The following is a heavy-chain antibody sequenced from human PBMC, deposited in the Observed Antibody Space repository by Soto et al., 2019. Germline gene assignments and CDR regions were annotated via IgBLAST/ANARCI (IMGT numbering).Heavy chain of an antibody. D-gene: IGHD1-1*01. J-gene: IGHJ3*02. CDR1: GFTFSTYG. Sequence: QVQLVESGGGVVQPGRSLRLSCVASGFTFSTYGMHWVRQAPGKGLEWVAMTWNDGSHKYYADPVKDRFTISRDNFKNTLYLQINSLRDEDSAVYYCTTELNDMQAFDISGQGTMVTVSS. CDR3: TTELNDMQAFDI. V-gene: IGHV3-33*01. CDR2: TWNDGSHK.